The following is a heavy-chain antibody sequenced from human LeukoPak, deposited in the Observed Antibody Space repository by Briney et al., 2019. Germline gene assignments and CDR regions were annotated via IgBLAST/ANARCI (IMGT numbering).Heavy chain of an antibody. CDR3: ARKGGSHDY. CDR1: GASMSSNY. D-gene: IGHD1-26*01. Sequence: SETLSLTCNVSGASMSSNYWSWIRQPPGKGLEWIGYIYNSGSTNYNPSLKSRVTISVDTSKNQFSLKLSSVTAADTAVYYCARKGGSHDYWGQGTLVTVSS. CDR2: IYNSGST. J-gene: IGHJ4*02. V-gene: IGHV4-59*08.